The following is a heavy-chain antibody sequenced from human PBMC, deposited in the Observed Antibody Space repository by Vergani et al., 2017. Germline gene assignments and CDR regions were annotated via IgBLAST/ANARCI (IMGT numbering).Heavy chain of an antibody. V-gene: IGHV4-38-2*01. CDR2: NYHSGST. CDR1: GYSISSGYY. Sequence: QVQLQESGPGLVKPSETLSLTCAVSGYSISSGYYWGWIRQPPGKGLELIGSNYHSGSTYYNPSLKSRVTISVDTSKNQFSLKLSSVTASDTAVYYCARPGPYSSGWYYFDYWGQGTLVTVSS. J-gene: IGHJ4*02. D-gene: IGHD6-19*01. CDR3: ARPGPYSSGWYYFDY.